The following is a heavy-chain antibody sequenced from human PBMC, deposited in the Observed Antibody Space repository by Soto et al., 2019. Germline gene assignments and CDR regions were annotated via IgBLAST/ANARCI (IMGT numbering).Heavy chain of an antibody. D-gene: IGHD4-17*01. CDR3: ARDREAYDYGGNDDFDI. CDR2: IYYSGST. J-gene: IGHJ3*02. Sequence: SETLSLTCTVSGGSVSSGSYYWSWIRQPPGKGLEWIGYIYYSGSTNYNPSLKSRVTISVDTSKNQFSLKLSSVTAADTAVYYCARDREAYDYGGNDDFDIWGQGTMVTVSS. CDR1: GGSVSSGSYY. V-gene: IGHV4-61*01.